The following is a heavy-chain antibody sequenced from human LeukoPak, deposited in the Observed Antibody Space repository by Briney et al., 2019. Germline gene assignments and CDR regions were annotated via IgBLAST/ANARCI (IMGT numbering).Heavy chain of an antibody. D-gene: IGHD3-10*01. CDR2: INPNSGGT. V-gene: IGHV1-2*02. J-gene: IGHJ4*02. CDR1: GYTFTGYY. Sequence: ASVKVSCKASGYTFTGYYMHWVRQTPGQGLEWMGWINPNSGGTNCAQKFQGRVTMTRDTSISTAYMELSRLRSDDTAVYYCARSISLLLWSGELLQFDYWGQGTLVTVSS. CDR3: ARSISLLLWSGELLQFDY.